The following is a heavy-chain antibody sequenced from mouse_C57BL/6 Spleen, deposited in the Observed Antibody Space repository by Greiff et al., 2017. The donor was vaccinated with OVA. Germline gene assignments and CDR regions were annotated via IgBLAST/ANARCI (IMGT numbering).Heavy chain of an antibody. CDR2: IDPETGGT. CDR3: SAPYDYDRYFDV. D-gene: IGHD2-4*01. V-gene: IGHV1-15*01. Sequence: VQLQESGAELVRPGASVTLSCKASGYTFTDYEMHWVKQTPVHGLEWIGAIDPETGGTAYNQKFKGKAILTADKSSSTAYMELRSLTSEDSAVYYCSAPYDYDRYFDVWGTGTTVTVSS. CDR1: GYTFTDYE. J-gene: IGHJ1*03.